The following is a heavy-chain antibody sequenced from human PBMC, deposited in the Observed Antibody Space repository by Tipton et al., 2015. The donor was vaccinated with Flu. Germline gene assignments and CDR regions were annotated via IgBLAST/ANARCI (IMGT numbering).Heavy chain of an antibody. Sequence: SLRLSCAASGFTFSNYGMNWVRQAPGKGLEWVSSVINTGIKTYYADSVKGRFTISRDNSKNTLYLQMHSLRDDDSALCYCARDIRYFAGGECYGWFDPWGQGTLVPVSS. J-gene: IGHJ5*02. CDR2: VINTGIKT. V-gene: IGHV3-23*01. CDR3: ARDIRYFAGGECYGWFDP. D-gene: IGHD3-9*01. CDR1: GFTFSNYG.